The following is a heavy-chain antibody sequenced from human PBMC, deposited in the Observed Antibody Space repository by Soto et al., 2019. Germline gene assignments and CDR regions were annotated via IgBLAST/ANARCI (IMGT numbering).Heavy chain of an antibody. Sequence: PGGSLRLSCAVSGFTFNNAWMSWVRQAPGEGLEWVARIKSKTDDGTTDYAAPVKGRFTISRDDSIDTLFLQMNSLKTEDTAIYYCTKDRRSGGLGPYFHYWGQGTLVTVSS. CDR1: GFTFNNAW. J-gene: IGHJ4*02. CDR2: IKSKTDDGTT. V-gene: IGHV3-15*01. CDR3: TKDRRSGGLGPYFHY. D-gene: IGHD2-15*01.